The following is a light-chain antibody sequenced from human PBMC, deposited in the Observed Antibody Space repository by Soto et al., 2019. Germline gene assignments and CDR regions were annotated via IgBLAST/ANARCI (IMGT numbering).Light chain of an antibody. CDR1: QSVSRN. CDR2: GAS. Sequence: EVVLTQSPATLSVSPGDRATLSCRASQSVSRNLAWYQQKPGQAPRLLLYGASTRATGVPARCSGSGSATEFTLSISSLQSEDVAVYYCQQYGDWPPETFGQGTKLEI. J-gene: IGKJ2*01. CDR3: QQYGDWPPET. V-gene: IGKV3-15*01.